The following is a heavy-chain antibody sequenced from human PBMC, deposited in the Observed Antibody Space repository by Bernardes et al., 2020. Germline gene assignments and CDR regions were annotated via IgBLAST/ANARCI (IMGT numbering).Heavy chain of an antibody. CDR2: INWNGGSR. CDR3: ARTHDYGDYIYVMDV. J-gene: IGHJ6*02. D-gene: IGHD4-17*01. CDR1: GFAFDDSG. V-gene: IGHV3-20*04. Sequence: SLLPSCAASGFAFDDSGMSWVRQAPGPGLAWVSSINWNGGSRGYADSVKGRFTISRDNAKNSLYLQMNTLRAEDTALYYCARTHDYGDYIYVMDVWGQGTTVTVAS.